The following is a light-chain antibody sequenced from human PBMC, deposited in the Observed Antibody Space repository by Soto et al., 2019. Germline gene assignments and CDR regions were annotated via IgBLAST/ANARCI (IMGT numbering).Light chain of an antibody. CDR1: QSVDSSF. CDR2: GAS. CDR3: QQYVSSVT. J-gene: IGKJ1*01. Sequence: EIVLTQSLGSLSLSPGERATLSCRASQSVDSSFFAWYQQKPGQAPRLLIYGASNRATGIPDRFSGRGSGTDFTLTISRLEPEDFAVYYCQQYVSSVTFGQGTKVEIK. V-gene: IGKV3-20*01.